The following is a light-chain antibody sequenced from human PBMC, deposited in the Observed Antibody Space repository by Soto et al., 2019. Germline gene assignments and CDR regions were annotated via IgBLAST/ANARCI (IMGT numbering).Light chain of an antibody. CDR1: QGISSA. V-gene: IGKV1-13*02. CDR3: QQFNSYPRT. CDR2: DAS. Sequence: AIQLTQSPSSLSASVGDRVTITCRASQGISSALAWYQQKPGKAPKLLIYDASSLESGVPSRFSXXXXXXXXXXTISSLQPEDFATYYCQQFNSYPRTFGQGTKVEIK. J-gene: IGKJ1*01.